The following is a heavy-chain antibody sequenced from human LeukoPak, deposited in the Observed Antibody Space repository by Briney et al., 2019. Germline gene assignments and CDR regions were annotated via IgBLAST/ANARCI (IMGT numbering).Heavy chain of an antibody. CDR2: IHHSGST. CDR3: ARCPSPSDYPRPSSEPSYVDTSPFDY. V-gene: IGHV4-34*01. Sequence: SETLSLTCAVYGGSFSDYYWSWVRQPPGKGLEWIGDIHHSGSTNYNPSLKSRVTISVDTSKGHFSLKLISVTAADTAVYFCARCPSPSDYPRPSSEPSYVDTSPFDYGAQGTLSTVSA. J-gene: IGHJ4*02. D-gene: IGHD3-10*02. CDR1: GGSFSDYY.